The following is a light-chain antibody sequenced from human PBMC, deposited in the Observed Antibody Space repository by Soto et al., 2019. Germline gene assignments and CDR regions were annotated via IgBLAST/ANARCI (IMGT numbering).Light chain of an antibody. V-gene: IGKV3-11*01. CDR2: DAS. Sequence: EIVLTQSPATLSLSPGERATLSCRASQSVSSNLAWYQHKPGQAPRLLIYDASNRATGIPARFSGSGSGTDFTLTISILEPEDFAVYYCQQRSYWLTFGGGTKVEIK. CDR3: QQRSYWLT. CDR1: QSVSSN. J-gene: IGKJ4*01.